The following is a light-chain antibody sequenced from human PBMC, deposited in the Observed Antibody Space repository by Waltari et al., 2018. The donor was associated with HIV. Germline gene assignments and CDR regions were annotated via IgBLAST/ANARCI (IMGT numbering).Light chain of an antibody. V-gene: IGLV3-1*01. CDR2: KDG. J-gene: IGLJ2*01. Sequence: SYELTQPPSVSVSPGQTASIPCSGDKLGDKYACWYQQKPGQSPVLVIYKDGKRPSGIPERFSGFNSGSTATLTISGTQAMDEADYYCQAWDSDTPKVFGGGTKLTVL. CDR1: KLGDKY. CDR3: QAWDSDTPKV.